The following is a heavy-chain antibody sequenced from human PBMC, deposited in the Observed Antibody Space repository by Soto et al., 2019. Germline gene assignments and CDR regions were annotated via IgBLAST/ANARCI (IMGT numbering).Heavy chain of an antibody. D-gene: IGHD5-18*01. J-gene: IGHJ5*02. V-gene: IGHV4-30-4*01. CDR3: ARGRGYSYGLDP. Sequence: SETLSLTCTVSGDSISSSNNYWSWIPQTPGEGLEWIGFISYSGTTSYSPSLKSRLAISLDTSKNQFSLSLSSVTAADTAVYYCARGRGYSYGLDPWGQGTLVTVSS. CDR2: ISYSGTT. CDR1: GDSISSSNNY.